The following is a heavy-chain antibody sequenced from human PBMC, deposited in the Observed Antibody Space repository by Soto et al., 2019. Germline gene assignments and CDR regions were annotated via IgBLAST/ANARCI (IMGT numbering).Heavy chain of an antibody. CDR3: ARAPRTGDAFDI. CDR2: INHSGST. CDR1: GGSFSGYY. V-gene: IGHV4-34*01. J-gene: IGHJ3*02. Sequence: SETLSLTCAVYGGSFSGYYWSWIRQPPGKGLEWIGEINHSGSTNYNPSLKSRVTISVDTSKNQFSLKLSSVTAADTAVYYCARAPRTGDAFDIWGQGTMVTVSS.